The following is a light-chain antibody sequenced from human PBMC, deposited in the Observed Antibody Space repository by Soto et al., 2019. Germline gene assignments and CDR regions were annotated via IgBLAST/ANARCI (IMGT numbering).Light chain of an antibody. CDR2: QTS. Sequence: EIVLTQSPATLSSFPGDRVTLSCRASQYINNRLAWYQHRPGQAPRLLIYQTSLRAAGIPARFSASGSGTDFTLTITDVQPADFALYYCHQRQSWPRTFGQGT. J-gene: IGKJ1*01. V-gene: IGKV3-11*01. CDR1: QYINNR. CDR3: HQRQSWPRT.